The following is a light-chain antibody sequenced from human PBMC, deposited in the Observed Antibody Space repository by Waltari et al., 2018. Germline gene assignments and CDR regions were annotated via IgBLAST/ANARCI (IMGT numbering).Light chain of an antibody. Sequence: DIVMTQSPDSLTVSLGERATINCKSSQSVFDNSGNNNSLAWYQQKPGQPPKLLISWASAREAGVPDRVSGSGSGADFTLTISSLRAEDVAVYYCQQYFSTPFTFGQGTRLDIK. V-gene: IGKV4-1*01. CDR2: WAS. J-gene: IGKJ2*01. CDR1: QSVFDNSGNNNS. CDR3: QQYFSTPFT.